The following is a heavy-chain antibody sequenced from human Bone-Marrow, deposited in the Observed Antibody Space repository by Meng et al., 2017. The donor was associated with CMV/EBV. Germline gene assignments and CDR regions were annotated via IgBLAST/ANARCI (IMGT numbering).Heavy chain of an antibody. CDR2: TSYDGNTK. J-gene: IGHJ3*02. V-gene: IGHV3-30-3*01. Sequence: SCAASGFSPRNYAVHWVRQARGRGLEWVATTSYDGNTKYYADSVKGRFTVSRDIPKNTLFPQMNSLRSDDTAVYHCARAPVFLVVTVGQGSAFDIWGQGTMVTVSS. CDR3: ARAPVFLVVTVGQGSAFDI. D-gene: IGHD2-21*02. CDR1: GFSPRNYA.